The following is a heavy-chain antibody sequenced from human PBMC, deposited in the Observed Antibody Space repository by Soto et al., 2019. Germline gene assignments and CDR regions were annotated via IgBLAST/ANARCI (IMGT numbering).Heavy chain of an antibody. CDR1: GYTFTSYG. CDR3: ARDWAAAGTFYY. V-gene: IGHV1-18*01. CDR2: ISAYNGNT. Sequence: QVQLVQSGAEVKKPGASVKVSCKASGYTFTSYGISWVRQAPGQGLEWMGWISAYNGNTNYAQKLQGRVTMTTATSTSPAYMELRSLGSDDTAVYYCARDWAAAGTFYYWGQVTLVTVAS. J-gene: IGHJ4*02. D-gene: IGHD6-13*01.